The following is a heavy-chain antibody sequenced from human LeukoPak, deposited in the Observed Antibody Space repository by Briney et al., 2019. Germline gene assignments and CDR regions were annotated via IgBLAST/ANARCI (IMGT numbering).Heavy chain of an antibody. Sequence: SETLSLTCTVSGGSISSSGYYWGWIHQPPGKGLEWIASIYYSGITYYSPSLKSRVTISVDASKNQFSLKLSSVTAADTAVYYCARRPIVVVIAPFDYWGQGTLVTVSS. D-gene: IGHD3-22*01. CDR3: ARRPIVVVIAPFDY. CDR2: IYYSGIT. CDR1: GGSISSSGYY. V-gene: IGHV4-39*01. J-gene: IGHJ4*02.